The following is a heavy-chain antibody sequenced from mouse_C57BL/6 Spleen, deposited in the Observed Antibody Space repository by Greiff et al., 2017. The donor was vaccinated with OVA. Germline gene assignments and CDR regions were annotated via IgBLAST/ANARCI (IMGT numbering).Heavy chain of an antibody. Sequence: EVKVEESGGGLVKPGGSLKLSCAASGFTFSDYGMHWVRQAPEKGLEWVAYISSGSSTIYYADTVKGRFTISRDNAKNTLFLQMTSLRSEDTAMYYCAMPFDYWGQGTTLTVSS. CDR3: AMPFDY. V-gene: IGHV5-17*01. CDR1: GFTFSDYG. J-gene: IGHJ2*01. CDR2: ISSGSSTI.